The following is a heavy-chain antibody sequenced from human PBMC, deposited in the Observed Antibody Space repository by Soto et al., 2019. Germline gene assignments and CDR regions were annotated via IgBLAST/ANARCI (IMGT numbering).Heavy chain of an antibody. V-gene: IGHV1-69*02. J-gene: IGHJ3*02. CDR3: ARSRRGIAVAATGYAIDI. CDR1: GGTFSSYT. CDR2: IIPILGIA. D-gene: IGHD6-19*01. Sequence: ASVKVSFKASGGTFSSYTISWVRQAPGQGLEWMGRIIPILGIANYAQKFQGRVTITADKSTSTAYMELSSLRSEDTAVYYCARSRRGIAVAATGYAIDIWGQATMVTVSS.